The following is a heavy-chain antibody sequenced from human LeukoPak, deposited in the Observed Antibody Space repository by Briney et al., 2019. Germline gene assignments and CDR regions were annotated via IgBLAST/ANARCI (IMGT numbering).Heavy chain of an antibody. CDR1: GGTFSSYA. J-gene: IGHJ5*02. Sequence: SVKVSCKASGGTFSSYAISWVRQAPGQGLEWMGGIIPIFGTADYAQKFQGRVTITADESTSTAYMELSSLRSEDTAVYYCARIKLGTYYGSGSYEAFDPWGQGTLVTVSS. CDR3: ARIKLGTYYGSGSYEAFDP. V-gene: IGHV1-69*01. D-gene: IGHD3-10*01. CDR2: IIPIFGTA.